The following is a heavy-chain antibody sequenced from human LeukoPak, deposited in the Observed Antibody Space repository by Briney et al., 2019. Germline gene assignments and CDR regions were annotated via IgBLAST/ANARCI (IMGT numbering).Heavy chain of an antibody. Sequence: GGSLRLSCAASGFTFSSYGMHWVRQAPGKGLEWVAVIWYDGSNKYYADSVKGRFTISRDNSKNTLYLKMNSLRAEDTAVYYCARDGGGMGKLAYWGQGTLVTVSS. V-gene: IGHV3-33*01. CDR2: IWYDGSNK. CDR3: ARDGGGMGKLAY. J-gene: IGHJ4*02. CDR1: GFTFSSYG. D-gene: IGHD4-23*01.